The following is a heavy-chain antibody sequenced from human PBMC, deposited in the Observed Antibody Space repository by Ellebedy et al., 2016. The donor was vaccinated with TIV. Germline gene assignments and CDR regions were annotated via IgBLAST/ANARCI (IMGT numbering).Heavy chain of an antibody. J-gene: IGHJ5*02. Sequence: SETLSLXXAVYGGSFSGYYWSWIRQPPGKGLEWIGYIYYSGSTYYNPSLKSRVTISVDTSKNQFSLKLSSVTAADTAVYYCARGVITMIVVVHFDPWGQGTLVTVSS. CDR3: ARGVITMIVVVHFDP. D-gene: IGHD3-22*01. V-gene: IGHV4-34*01. CDR2: IYYSGST. CDR1: GGSFSGYY.